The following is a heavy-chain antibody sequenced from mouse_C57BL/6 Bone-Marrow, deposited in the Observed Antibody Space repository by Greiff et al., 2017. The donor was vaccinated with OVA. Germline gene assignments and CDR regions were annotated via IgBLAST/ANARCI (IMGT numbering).Heavy chain of an antibody. CDR2: IYPRSGNT. J-gene: IGHJ4*01. Sequence: VQLQQSGAELARPGASVKLSCKASGYTFTSYGISWVKQRTGQGLEWIGEIYPRSGNTYYNEKFKGKATLTADKSSSTAYMELRSLTSEDSAVYFCASPYYSNYVMDYWGQGTSVTVSS. D-gene: IGHD2-5*01. CDR1: GYTFTSYG. CDR3: ASPYYSNYVMDY. V-gene: IGHV1-81*01.